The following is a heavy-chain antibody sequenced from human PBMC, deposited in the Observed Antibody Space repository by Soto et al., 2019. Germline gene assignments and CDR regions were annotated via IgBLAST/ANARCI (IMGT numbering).Heavy chain of an antibody. CDR3: ARNGTYSSSLSQYSGMDV. CDR1: GGTFADFI. Sequence: QVQLVQSGAEVKEPGSSVKVSCKASGGTFADFIMNWVRQTPGQGLEWMGGIVPMFGTATYAEKFKGRVTISATGSTSTDYMELTSLRSEDTAVYYCARNGTYSSSLSQYSGMDVWGQGTTVTVS. D-gene: IGHD6-6*01. V-gene: IGHV1-69*01. J-gene: IGHJ6*02. CDR2: IVPMFGTA.